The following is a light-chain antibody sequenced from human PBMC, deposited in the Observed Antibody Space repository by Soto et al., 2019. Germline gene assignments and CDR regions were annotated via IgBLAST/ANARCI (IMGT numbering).Light chain of an antibody. J-gene: IGKJ2*03. CDR1: QDIRRW. Sequence: EIRMTQSPDALTASVGDRVTITCRDSQDIRRWLAWYKQKPGKAPVLLISDASTLQRGVPSRFSRPGPGTELTLPPSSLPRAHFAPYTCTQYIPHYSFGQGTKV. V-gene: IGKV1-5*01. CDR3: TQYIPHYS. CDR2: DAS.